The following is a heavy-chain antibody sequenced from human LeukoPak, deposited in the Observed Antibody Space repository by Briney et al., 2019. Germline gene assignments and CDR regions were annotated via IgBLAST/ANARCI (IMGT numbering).Heavy chain of an antibody. Sequence: GESLKISCKGSGYSFTNYWIGWVRQVPGKGLEWMGIIHPGDSGTRYSPSFQGQVTMSVDESITTAYLQWSSLRASDSAIYYCARGGTYRYGSSDYWGQGTPVTVSS. J-gene: IGHJ4*02. CDR2: IHPGDSGT. D-gene: IGHD5-18*01. CDR1: GYSFTNYW. CDR3: ARGGTYRYGSSDY. V-gene: IGHV5-51*01.